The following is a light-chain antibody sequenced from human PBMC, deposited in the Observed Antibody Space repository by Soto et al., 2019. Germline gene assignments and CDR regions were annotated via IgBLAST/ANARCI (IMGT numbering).Light chain of an antibody. CDR3: HQSYRAPLT. CDR2: TAS. CDR1: QRISNS. Sequence: DIQMTQSPSSLSSSVGDRVTVTCRASQRISNSLSWYQQKPGQAPKLLIYTASSLHTGVPSRFSGSGSGTDFTLTISSLQPEDFATYFCHQSYRAPLTFGGGTKVEI. V-gene: IGKV1-39*01. J-gene: IGKJ4*01.